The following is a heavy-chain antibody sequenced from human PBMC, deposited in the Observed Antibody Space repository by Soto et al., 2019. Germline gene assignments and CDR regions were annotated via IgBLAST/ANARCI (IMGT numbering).Heavy chain of an antibody. J-gene: IGHJ4*02. V-gene: IGHV3-30*18. D-gene: IGHD6-19*01. CDR3: AKEDTSSGSLDY. CDR2: ISSDGSSK. CDR1: GFTFTIFG. Sequence: PGGSLRLSCAASGFTFTIFGMHWVRQAPGKGLEWVAVISSDGSSKFYADSVKGRFTISSDNSQNMLYLQMSSLRAEDSASYYCAKEDTSSGSLDYWGQGALVTVSS.